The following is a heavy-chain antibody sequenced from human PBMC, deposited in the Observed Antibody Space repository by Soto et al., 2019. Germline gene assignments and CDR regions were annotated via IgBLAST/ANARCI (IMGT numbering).Heavy chain of an antibody. J-gene: IGHJ4*02. D-gene: IGHD6-13*01. CDR3: AKRQGIGAAAKNFDF. CDR2: ISAGGNLI. Sequence: PGGLLRVSCAASGVIFSNHAMSWVRQVPGKGLEWVSGISAGGNLIYYADSVRGRFTMSRDNSKNMLYLQMNSLRAEDTAVYFCAKRQGIGAAAKNFDFWGQGARVTVSS. V-gene: IGHV3-23*01. CDR1: GVIFSNHA.